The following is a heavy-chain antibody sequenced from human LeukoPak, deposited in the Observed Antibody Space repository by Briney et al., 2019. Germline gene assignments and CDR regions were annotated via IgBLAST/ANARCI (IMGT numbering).Heavy chain of an antibody. CDR1: GFTFSSYG. Sequence: GGSLRLSCAASGFTFSSYGMHWVRQAPGKGLEWVAVIWYDGSNKYYADSVKGRFTISRDNSKSTLYLQMNSLRAEDTAVYYCARDTEDTAMTIDYWGQGTLVTVSS. CDR2: IWYDGSNK. D-gene: IGHD5-18*01. J-gene: IGHJ4*02. CDR3: ARDTEDTAMTIDY. V-gene: IGHV3-33*01.